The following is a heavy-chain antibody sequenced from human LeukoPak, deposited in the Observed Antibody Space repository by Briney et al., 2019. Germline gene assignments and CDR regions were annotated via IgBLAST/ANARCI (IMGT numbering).Heavy chain of an antibody. D-gene: IGHD3-22*01. J-gene: IGHJ4*02. CDR3: ANAPGRWSMIVVSY. V-gene: IGHV3-23*01. CDR1: GFTFSSYA. Sequence: GGSLRLSCAASGFTFSSYAMSWVRQAPGKGLEWVSAISGSGGSTYYADSVKGRFTISRDNSKNTLYLQMNSLRAEDTAVYYCANAPGRWSMIVVSYWGQGTLVTVSS. CDR2: ISGSGGST.